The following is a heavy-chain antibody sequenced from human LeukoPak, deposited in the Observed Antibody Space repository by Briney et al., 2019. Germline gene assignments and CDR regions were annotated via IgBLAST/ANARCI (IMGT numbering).Heavy chain of an antibody. D-gene: IGHD6-13*01. Sequence: PSETLSLTCTISGGSISSYYWSWIRQPPGKGLEWIGYIYYSGSTNYNPSLKSRVTISVDTSKNQFSLKLSSVTAADTAVYYCARVYYSSSYDYWYFDLWGRGTLVTVSS. CDR2: IYYSGST. CDR1: GGSISSYY. J-gene: IGHJ2*01. V-gene: IGHV4-59*01. CDR3: ARVYYSSSYDYWYFDL.